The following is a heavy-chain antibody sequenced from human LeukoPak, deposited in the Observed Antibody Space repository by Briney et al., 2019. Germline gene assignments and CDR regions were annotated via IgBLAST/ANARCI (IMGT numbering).Heavy chain of an antibody. CDR1: GFTFSSYA. CDR2: ISYDGSNK. D-gene: IGHD3-3*01. CDR3: ARDPGRGYDFWSGYFSTLPVGGFDY. V-gene: IGHV3-30-3*01. J-gene: IGHJ4*02. Sequence: GGSLRLSCAASGFTFSSYAIHWVRQAPGKGLEWVTVISYDGSNKYYADSVKGRFTISRDNSKNTLYLQMNSLRAEDTAVYYCARDPGRGYDFWSGYFSTLPVGGFDYWGQGTLVTVSS.